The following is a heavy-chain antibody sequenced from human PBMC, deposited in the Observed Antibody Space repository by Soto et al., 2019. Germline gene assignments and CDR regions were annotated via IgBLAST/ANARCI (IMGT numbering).Heavy chain of an antibody. CDR2: IYSSGGT. Sequence: KSSETLSLTCTFSCGAISGYYWTWIRQSAGKGLEWIGRIYSSGGTKYNPSLQSRVTMSLDTSKNQFSLRLSSVTAADTAVYYCARGQRFSDSFDPWGQGTLVTVSS. J-gene: IGHJ5*02. CDR3: ARGQRFSDSFDP. V-gene: IGHV4-4*07. CDR1: CGAISGYY. D-gene: IGHD3-3*01.